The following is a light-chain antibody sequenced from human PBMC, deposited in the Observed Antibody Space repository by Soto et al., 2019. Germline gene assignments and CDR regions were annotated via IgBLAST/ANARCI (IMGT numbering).Light chain of an antibody. V-gene: IGKV1-5*03. CDR1: QTISSW. CDR3: QNYNSYSEA. CDR2: KAS. Sequence: DIQMTQSPSTLSGSVGDRVTITCRASQTISSWLAWYQQKPGKAPKLLIYKASTLKSGVPSRFSGSGSGTEFTLTISSRQPDDFATYYCQNYNSYSEAFGQGTKVELK. J-gene: IGKJ1*01.